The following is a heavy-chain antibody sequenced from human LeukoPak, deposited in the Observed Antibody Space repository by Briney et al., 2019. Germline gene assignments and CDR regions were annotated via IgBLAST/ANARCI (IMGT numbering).Heavy chain of an antibody. D-gene: IGHD3-3*01. Sequence: PGGSLRLSCAASGFTFSRYSMNWVRQAPGKGLEWVSRINSDATSTSYADSVRGRFTISRDDAKNTMYLQMNSLRAEDTAVFYCARDQYDTWSRRGNFDSWGQGTLVIVSS. J-gene: IGHJ4*02. CDR1: GFTFSRYS. CDR3: ARDQYDTWSRRGNFDS. CDR2: INSDATST. V-gene: IGHV3-74*01.